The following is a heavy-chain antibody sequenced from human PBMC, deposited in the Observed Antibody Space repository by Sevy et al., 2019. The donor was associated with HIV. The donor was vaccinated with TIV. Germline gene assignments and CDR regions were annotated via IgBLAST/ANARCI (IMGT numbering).Heavy chain of an antibody. V-gene: IGHV5-10-1*01. Sequence: GESLKISCKGSGYSFTSYWISWVRQMPGKGLEWMGSIDPSDSYTNYSPSFQGHVTISADKSISTAYLQWSSLKASDTAMYYCARHRSYSSSFSDPWGQGTLVTVSS. CDR1: GYSFTSYW. J-gene: IGHJ5*02. CDR3: ARHRSYSSSFSDP. CDR2: IDPSDSYT. D-gene: IGHD6-13*01.